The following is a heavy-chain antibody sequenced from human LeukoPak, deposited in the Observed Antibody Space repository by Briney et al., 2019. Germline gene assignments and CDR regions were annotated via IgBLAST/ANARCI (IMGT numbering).Heavy chain of an antibody. V-gene: IGHV3-53*01. CDR2: LYSAGAT. D-gene: IGHD2-15*01. J-gene: IGHJ4*02. CDR3: ASGAPGVRKFYSDPFHN. CDR1: GCAVNDNY. Sequence: PGGSLRLSCAVSGCAVNDNYMTWVRQAPGRGLEWVAILYSAGATYYTDSVRGRFSIARDSSKNALFPQMNSLRAEDTAVYYCASGAPGVRKFYSDPFHNWGQGTLVTVSS.